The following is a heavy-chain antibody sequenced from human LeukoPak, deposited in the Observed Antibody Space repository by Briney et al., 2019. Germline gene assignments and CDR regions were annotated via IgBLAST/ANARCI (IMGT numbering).Heavy chain of an antibody. V-gene: IGHV4-59*01. D-gene: IGHD6-19*01. J-gene: IGHJ2*01. Sequence: SETQSLTCTVSGGSISSYYWSWVRQPPGKGLEWIGYIYSSGSTNYNPSLKSRVTTSVDTPKNQFSLKLTSVTAADTAVYYCARYSSGWFWYFDLWGRGTLVTVSS. CDR1: GGSISSYY. CDR2: IYSSGST. CDR3: ARYSSGWFWYFDL.